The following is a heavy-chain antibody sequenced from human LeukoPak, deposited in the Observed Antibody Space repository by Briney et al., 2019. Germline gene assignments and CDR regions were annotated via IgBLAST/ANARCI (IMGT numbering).Heavy chain of an antibody. CDR3: AKRLSPNWGSPDDAFDI. Sequence: PGGSLRLSCAASGFTLSIYAMSWVRPGPGTGLGWGSDFCGSGGSIYYADSVKGRFTISRDNSKNTLYLQMNSLRAEDTALYYCAKRLSPNWGSPDDAFDIRGQGTVVTVSS. D-gene: IGHD7-27*01. J-gene: IGHJ3*02. V-gene: IGHV3-23*01. CDR1: GFTLSIYA. CDR2: FCGSGGSI.